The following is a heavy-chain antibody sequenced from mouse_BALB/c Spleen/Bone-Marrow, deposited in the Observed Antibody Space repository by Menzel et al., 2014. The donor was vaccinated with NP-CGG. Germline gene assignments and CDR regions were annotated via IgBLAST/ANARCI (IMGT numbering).Heavy chain of an antibody. CDR2: IDPRTANT. CDR1: DYTFTSYW. CDR3: ARYWDAY. Sequence: VQGVESGAELAKPGASVKMSCKVSDYTFTSYWIHWVKQRPGQGLEWIGYIDPRTANTEYSQKFKDKATLTADKSSSTAYMQLSSLTSEDSAVYYCARYWDAYWGQGTLVTVSA. J-gene: IGHJ3*01. D-gene: IGHD4-1*01. V-gene: IGHV1-7*01.